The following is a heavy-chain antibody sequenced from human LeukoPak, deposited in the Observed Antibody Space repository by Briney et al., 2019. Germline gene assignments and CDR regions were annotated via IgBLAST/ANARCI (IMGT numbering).Heavy chain of an antibody. CDR3: ARDYCSSTTCYDSYYYGMDV. Sequence: SETLSLTCTVSGGTVSSGTYYWSWIRQPPGKGLEWIGYISYTGNTNYNPSLKSRVTISVDTSKNQFSLKLSSVTAADTAVYYCARDYCSSTTCYDSYYYGMDVWGQGTTVTVSS. D-gene: IGHD2-2*01. V-gene: IGHV4-61*01. CDR2: ISYTGNT. J-gene: IGHJ6*02. CDR1: GGTVSSGTYY.